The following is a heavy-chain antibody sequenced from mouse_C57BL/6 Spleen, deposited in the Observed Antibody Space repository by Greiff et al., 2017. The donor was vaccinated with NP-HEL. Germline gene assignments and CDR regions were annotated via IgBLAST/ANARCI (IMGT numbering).Heavy chain of an antibody. J-gene: IGHJ2*01. Sequence: DVQLQESGPGLVKPSQSLSLTCSVTGYSITSGYYCNWIRQFPGNKLEWMGYISYDGSNNYNPSLKNRISITRDTSKNQFFLKLNSVTTEDTATYYCARVGLRWDYFDYWGQSTTLTVSS. CDR3: ARVGLRWDYFDY. CDR1: GYSITSGYY. CDR2: ISYDGSN. V-gene: IGHV3-6*01. D-gene: IGHD1-1*01.